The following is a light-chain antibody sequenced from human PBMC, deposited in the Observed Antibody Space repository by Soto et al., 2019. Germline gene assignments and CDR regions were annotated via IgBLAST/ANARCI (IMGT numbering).Light chain of an antibody. Sequence: QSVLTQPASVSGSPGQSITISCTGTSSDVGGYNYVSWYQQHPGKAPKLMIYDVSNRPSGVSNRFSGPKSGNTASLTISGLQAEDEADYYCSSYSSSSTPRVFGTGTKVTVL. J-gene: IGLJ1*01. CDR1: SSDVGGYNY. CDR3: SSYSSSSTPRV. V-gene: IGLV2-14*01. CDR2: DVS.